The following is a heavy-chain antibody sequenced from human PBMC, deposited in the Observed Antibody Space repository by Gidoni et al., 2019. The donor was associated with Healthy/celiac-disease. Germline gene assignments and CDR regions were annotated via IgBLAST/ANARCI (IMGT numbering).Heavy chain of an antibody. D-gene: IGHD1-1*01. Sequence: EVQLVESGGGLVQPGGSLRLSCAASGFTFSSYAMSWVRQAPGKGLEWVSCISGSGGSTYYADSVKGRFNISRENSKNTLYLQMNSLRGEDTAVYYCAKDEDWYNLYYFGYWGQGTLVTVSS. CDR2: ISGSGGST. CDR3: AKDEDWYNLYYFGY. V-gene: IGHV3-23*04. J-gene: IGHJ4*02. CDR1: GFTFSSYA.